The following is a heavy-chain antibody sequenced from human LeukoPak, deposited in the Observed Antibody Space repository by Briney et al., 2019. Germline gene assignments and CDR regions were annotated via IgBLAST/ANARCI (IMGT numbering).Heavy chain of an antibody. CDR3: ARGPVGTYSYGLSWFDP. D-gene: IGHD5-18*01. Sequence: GGSLRLSCAASGFTFSSYSMNWVRQAPGKGLAWVSSISSSSSYIYYADSVKGRFTISRDNAKNSLYLQMNSLRAEDTAVYYCARGPVGTYSYGLSWFDPWGQGTLVTVSS. V-gene: IGHV3-21*01. J-gene: IGHJ5*02. CDR2: ISSSSSYI. CDR1: GFTFSSYS.